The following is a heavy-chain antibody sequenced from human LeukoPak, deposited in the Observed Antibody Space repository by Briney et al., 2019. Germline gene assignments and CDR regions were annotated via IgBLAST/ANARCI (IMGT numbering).Heavy chain of an antibody. CDR2: ISSSSSTI. V-gene: IGHV3-48*01. Sequence: GGSLRLSCAASGFTFSSYSMNWVRQAPGKGLEWVSYISSSSSTIYYADSVKGRFTISRDNAKNTLYLQMNSLRPEDTAVYYCVKEAIPRVCDWYDYWGQGTLVTVSP. D-gene: IGHD6-19*01. J-gene: IGHJ4*02. CDR3: VKEAIPRVCDWYDY. CDR1: GFTFSSYS.